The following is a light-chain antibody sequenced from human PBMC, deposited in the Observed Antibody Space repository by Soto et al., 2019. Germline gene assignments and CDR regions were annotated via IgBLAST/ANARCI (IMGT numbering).Light chain of an antibody. J-gene: IGLJ2*01. Sequence: QSALPQPPSASGSPGQSGTISCTGTSSDVGGYNYVSWYQQHPGKAPKLMIYEVSKRPSGVPNRFSGSKSGNTASLTVSGLQAEDDADYYCSSYAGTNMGVFCGGSKLTVL. CDR2: EVS. CDR3: SSYAGTNMGV. CDR1: SSDVGGYNY. V-gene: IGLV2-8*01.